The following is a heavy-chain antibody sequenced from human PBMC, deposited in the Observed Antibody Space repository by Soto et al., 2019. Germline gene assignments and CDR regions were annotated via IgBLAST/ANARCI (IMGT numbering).Heavy chain of an antibody. D-gene: IGHD3-16*01. CDR3: ASTLVRRYYYYGMDV. CDR2: ISYDGSNK. J-gene: IGHJ6*02. Sequence: QVQLVESGGGVVQPGRSLRLSCAASGFTFSSYAMHWVRQAPGKGLEWGAVISYDGSNKYYADSVKGRFTISRDNSKNTLYLQMNSLRAEDTAVYYCASTLVRRYYYYGMDVWGQGTTVTVSS. CDR1: GFTFSSYA. V-gene: IGHV3-30-3*01.